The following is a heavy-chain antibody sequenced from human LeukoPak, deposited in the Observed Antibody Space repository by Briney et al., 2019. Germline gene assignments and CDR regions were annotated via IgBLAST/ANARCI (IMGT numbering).Heavy chain of an antibody. CDR1: GFTFSSYS. CDR3: AELGITMIGGV. CDR2: ISSSSSYI. J-gene: IGHJ6*04. Sequence: PGGSPRLSCAASGFTFSSYSMNWVRQAPGKGLEWVSTISSSSSYIYYADSVKGRFTISRDNAKSSLYLQMNSLRAEDTAVYYCAELGITMIGGVWGKGTTVTISS. D-gene: IGHD3-10*02. V-gene: IGHV3-21*01.